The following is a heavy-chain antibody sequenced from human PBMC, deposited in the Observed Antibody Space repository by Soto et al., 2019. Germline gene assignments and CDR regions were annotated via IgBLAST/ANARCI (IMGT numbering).Heavy chain of an antibody. V-gene: IGHV4-39*07. Sequence: SETLSLTCTVSGGSISSNSYYWGWIRQPPGKGLEWIGYIYYTGNTNYNPSLKSRVTISLDTSKNQFSLKLSSVTAADTAVYYCARARGGYYDYWGQGTLVTVSS. CDR2: IYYTGNT. CDR3: ARARGGYYDY. J-gene: IGHJ4*02. CDR1: GGSISSNSYY. D-gene: IGHD3-22*01.